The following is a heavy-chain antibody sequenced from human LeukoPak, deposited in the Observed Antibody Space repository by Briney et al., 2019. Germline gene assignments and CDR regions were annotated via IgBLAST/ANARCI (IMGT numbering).Heavy chain of an antibody. V-gene: IGHV4-59*11. CDR2: IYYSGST. CDR3: ARAPDYYFDY. CDR1: GGSISSHY. J-gene: IGHJ4*02. Sequence: PSETLSLTCTVSGGSISSHYWSWIRQPPGKGLEWIGYIYYSGSTNYTPSLKSRVTISVDTSKNQFSLKLSSVTAADTAVYYRARAPDYYFDYWGQGTLVTVSS. D-gene: IGHD1-14*01.